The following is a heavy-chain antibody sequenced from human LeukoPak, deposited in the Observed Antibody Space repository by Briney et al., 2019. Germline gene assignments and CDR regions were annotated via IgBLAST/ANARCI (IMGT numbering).Heavy chain of an antibody. J-gene: IGHJ4*02. D-gene: IGHD3-3*01. CDR1: GGSFSGYY. V-gene: IGHV4-34*01. CDR3: ARVSILYDYDFWSGYYTGEKIFDY. Sequence: SETLSLTCAVYGGSFSGYYWSWIRQPPGKGLEWIGEINHSGSTNYNPSLKSRVTISVDTSKNQFSLKLSSVTAADTAVYYCARVSILYDYDFWSGYYTGEKIFDYWGQGTLVTVSS. CDR2: INHSGST.